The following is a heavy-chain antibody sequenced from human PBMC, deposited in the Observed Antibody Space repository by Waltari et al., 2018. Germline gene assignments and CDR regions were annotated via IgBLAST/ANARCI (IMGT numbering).Heavy chain of an antibody. CDR2: INHSGST. Sequence: QVQLQQWGAGLLKPSETLSLTCAVYGGSFRGYYCVWVRQPPGKGLEWIGEINHSGSTNYNPSLKSRVTTSVDTSKKQFSLKVRSVTAADTAVYYCARGPHRNRLQLNNNYSGMDVWGQGTTVTVSS. J-gene: IGHJ6*02. D-gene: IGHD5-12*01. CDR3: ARGPHRNRLQLNNNYSGMDV. V-gene: IGHV4-34*02. CDR1: GGSFRGYY.